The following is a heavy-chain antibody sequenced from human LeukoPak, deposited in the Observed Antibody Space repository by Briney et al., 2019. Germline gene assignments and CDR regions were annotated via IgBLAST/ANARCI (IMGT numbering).Heavy chain of an antibody. V-gene: IGHV3-23*01. CDR1: GFTFSDYY. CDR2: ITNSGGST. D-gene: IGHD3-3*01. Sequence: PGGSLRLSCAASGFTFSDYYMSWIRQAPGKGLEWVSIITNSGGSTYYADSVKGRFTISRDNSKNTLYLQMNSLRAEDTAVYYCAKGDYDFWSASNYWGQGTLVTVSS. CDR3: AKGDYDFWSASNY. J-gene: IGHJ4*02.